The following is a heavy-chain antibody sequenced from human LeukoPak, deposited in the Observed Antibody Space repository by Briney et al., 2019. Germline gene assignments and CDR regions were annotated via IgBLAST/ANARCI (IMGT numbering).Heavy chain of an antibody. D-gene: IGHD3-16*02. CDR3: ARDCYLMDSWYFDL. Sequence: SETLSLTCTVSGGSISSSSYYWGWIRQPPGKGLEWIGSIYYSGSTYYNPSLKSRVTISVDTSKNQLSLKLSSVTAADTVVYYCARDCYLMDSWYFDLWGRGTLVTVSS. J-gene: IGHJ2*01. CDR2: IYYSGST. V-gene: IGHV4-39*07. CDR1: GGSISSSSYY.